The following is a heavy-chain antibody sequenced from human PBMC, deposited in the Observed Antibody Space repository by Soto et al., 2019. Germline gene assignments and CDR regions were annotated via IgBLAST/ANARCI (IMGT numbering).Heavy chain of an antibody. CDR1: GFTFSTYA. Sequence: PGGSPRLSCAASGFTFSTYAMHWVRQAPGKGLEWVAVISYDGSDKYYADSVKGRFTISRDNSKNTLYLQMNSLRAEDTAVYYCARDEQWLNIDYWGQGTLVTVSS. CDR3: ARDEQWLNIDY. J-gene: IGHJ4*02. D-gene: IGHD6-19*01. V-gene: IGHV3-30-3*01. CDR2: ISYDGSDK.